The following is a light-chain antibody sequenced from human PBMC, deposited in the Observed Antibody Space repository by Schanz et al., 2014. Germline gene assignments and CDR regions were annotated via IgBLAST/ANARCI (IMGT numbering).Light chain of an antibody. V-gene: IGKV3-20*01. CDR1: QSVSASY. CDR2: AAS. J-gene: IGKJ3*01. CDR3: QQFGSSPFT. Sequence: EIVLTQSPGTLSLSPGERATLSCRASQSVSASYLAWYQQKPGQPPRLLLFAASTRATGIPDRFSGSGSGTDFTLTISRLEPEDFAVYYCQQFGSSPFTFGPGTKVDIK.